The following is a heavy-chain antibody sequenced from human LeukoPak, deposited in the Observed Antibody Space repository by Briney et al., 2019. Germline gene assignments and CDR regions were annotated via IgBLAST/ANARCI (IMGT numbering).Heavy chain of an antibody. V-gene: IGHV3-23*01. Sequence: PGGSLRLSCAASGFTFSSCAMSWVRQAPGKGLEWVSAISGSGTSTYYADSVKGRFTISRDNSKNTLYLQMNSLRAEDTAIYYCAKENWYLYNNNWYKTWFDPWGQGTLVTVSS. CDR2: ISGSGTST. CDR1: GFTFSSCA. J-gene: IGHJ5*02. D-gene: IGHD6-13*01. CDR3: AKENWYLYNNNWYKTWFDP.